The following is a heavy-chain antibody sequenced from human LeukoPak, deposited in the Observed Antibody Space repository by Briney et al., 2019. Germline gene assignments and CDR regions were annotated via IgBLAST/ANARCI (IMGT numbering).Heavy chain of an antibody. J-gene: IGHJ4*02. Sequence: GGSLRLSCAASGFTFSSYWMSWVRQAPGKGLEWVANIKQDGSEKYYVDSVKGRFTTSRDNAKNSLYLQMNSLRAEDTAVYYCARADSSSWHPYWGQGTLVTVSS. CDR1: GFTFSSYW. D-gene: IGHD6-13*01. CDR2: IKQDGSEK. CDR3: ARADSSSWHPY. V-gene: IGHV3-7*01.